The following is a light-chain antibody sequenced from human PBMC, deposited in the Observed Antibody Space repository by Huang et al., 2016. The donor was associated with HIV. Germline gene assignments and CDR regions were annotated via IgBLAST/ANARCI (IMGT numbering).Light chain of an antibody. Sequence: EIVMTQSPVTLSVSPGERATLSCKASQSVSNNLAWYQQKPGQAPRLLIYGASTRATCVPARFSGSGSGTEFTLTISSLESEDFAVYYCQQYNNWPPWTFGQGTKVEIK. CDR2: GAS. J-gene: IGKJ1*01. V-gene: IGKV3-15*01. CDR1: QSVSNN. CDR3: QQYNNWPPWT.